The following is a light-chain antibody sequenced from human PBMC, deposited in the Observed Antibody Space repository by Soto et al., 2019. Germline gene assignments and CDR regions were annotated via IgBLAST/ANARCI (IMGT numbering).Light chain of an antibody. Sequence: DIQMTQSPSTLSASVGDRVTITCRASQSIDSSLAWYQQKPGKAPNLLIYEASGLEIGVPSRFSGSGSGTEFTLTISSLQPDDFATYHCQQYKSYSRTFGQGTKVDIK. CDR3: QQYKSYSRT. J-gene: IGKJ1*01. CDR1: QSIDSS. V-gene: IGKV1-5*03. CDR2: EAS.